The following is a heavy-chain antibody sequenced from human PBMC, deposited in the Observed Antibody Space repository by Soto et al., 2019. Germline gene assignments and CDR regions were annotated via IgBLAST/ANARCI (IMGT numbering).Heavy chain of an antibody. J-gene: IGHJ4*02. Sequence: SETLSLTCAVSGGSISSSNWWSWVRQPPGKGLEWIGEIYHSGSTNYNPSLKSRVTISVDKSKNQFSLKLSSVTAADTAVYYCASYVYSGSYHYYFDYWGQGTLVTVSS. V-gene: IGHV4-4*02. CDR2: IYHSGST. D-gene: IGHD1-26*01. CDR1: GGSISSSNW. CDR3: ASYVYSGSYHYYFDY.